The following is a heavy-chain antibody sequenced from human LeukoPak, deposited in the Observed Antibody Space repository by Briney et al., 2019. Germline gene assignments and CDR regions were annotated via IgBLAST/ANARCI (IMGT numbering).Heavy chain of an antibody. Sequence: PGGTLRLSCAASGFTFSNYGMSWVRQAPGKGLEWVSAISGSGDYTYYADSVKGRFTISRDNSKNTLYLQMNSLRAEDTAVYYCAKAIEYDYVWGSLNYWGQGTLVTVSS. CDR3: AKAIEYDYVWGSLNY. D-gene: IGHD3-16*01. CDR2: ISGSGDYT. V-gene: IGHV3-23*01. J-gene: IGHJ4*02. CDR1: GFTFSNYG.